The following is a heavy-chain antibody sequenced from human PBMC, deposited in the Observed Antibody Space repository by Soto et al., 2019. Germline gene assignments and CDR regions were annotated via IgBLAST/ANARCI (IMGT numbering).Heavy chain of an antibody. D-gene: IGHD4-17*01. J-gene: IGHJ6*02. V-gene: IGHV5-10-1*01. CDR2: IDPSDSYT. CDR3: ARLSGVSRDYDYYYYGMDV. Sequence: GESLKISCKGSGYSFTSYWISWVRQMPGKGLAWMGRIDPSDSYTNYSPSFQGHVTILADKSISTAYLQWSSLKASDTAMYYCARLSGVSRDYDYYYYGMDVWGQGTTVTVSS. CDR1: GYSFTSYW.